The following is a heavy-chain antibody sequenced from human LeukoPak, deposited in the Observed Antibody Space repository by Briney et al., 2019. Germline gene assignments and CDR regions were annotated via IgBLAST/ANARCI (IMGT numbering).Heavy chain of an antibody. J-gene: IGHJ4*02. CDR1: GYTFTSYD. CDR3: ARVVHDYGDYGGYDFDY. D-gene: IGHD4-17*01. CDR2: MNPNSGNT. Sequence: ASVKVSCKASGYTFTSYDINWVRQATGQGLEWMGWMNPNSGNTGYAQKFQGRVTMTRNTSLSTAYMELSSLRSEDTAVYYCARVVHDYGDYGGYDFDYWGQGTLVTVSS. V-gene: IGHV1-8*01.